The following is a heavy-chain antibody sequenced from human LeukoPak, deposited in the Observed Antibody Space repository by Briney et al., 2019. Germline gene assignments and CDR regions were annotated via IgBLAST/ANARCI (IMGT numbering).Heavy chain of an antibody. D-gene: IGHD2-2*01. Sequence: GASVKVSCKASGYTFTNYGISWVRQAPGQGLEWMGWISAYNGNTNYAQKPQGRVTMTTDTSTSTAYMELRSLRSDDTAVYYCARAGDIVVVAVTGAGYYYMDVWGKGTTVTVSS. J-gene: IGHJ6*03. CDR2: ISAYNGNT. CDR3: ARAGDIVVVAVTGAGYYYMDV. V-gene: IGHV1-18*01. CDR1: GYTFTNYG.